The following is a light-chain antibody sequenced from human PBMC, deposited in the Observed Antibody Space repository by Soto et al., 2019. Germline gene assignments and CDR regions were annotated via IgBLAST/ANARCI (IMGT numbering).Light chain of an antibody. CDR3: QQYYSTPRT. J-gene: IGKJ1*01. V-gene: IGKV1-5*03. Sequence: DIQVTKSPSTLSGSIGDRVAINCRASQTIRSWLAWYQQKPGKAPKLLIYKASTLKSGVPSRFSGSGSGTEFTLTISSLQAEDVAVYYCQQYYSTPRTFGQGTKVDIK. CDR2: KAS. CDR1: QTIRSW.